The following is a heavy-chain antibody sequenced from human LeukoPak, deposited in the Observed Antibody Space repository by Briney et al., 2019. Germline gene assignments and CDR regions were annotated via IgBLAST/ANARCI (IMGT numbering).Heavy chain of an antibody. CDR2: MNPNSGNT. D-gene: IGHD3-10*01. J-gene: IGHJ5*02. V-gene: IGHV1-8*01. CDR3: ARDARYGFGELSVGWFDP. Sequence: ASVKVSCKASGYTFTSYDINWVRQATGQGLEWMGWMNPNSGNTGYAQKFQGRVTMTRNTSISTAYMELSSLRSEDTAVYYCARDARYGFGELSVGWFDPWGQGTLVTVSS. CDR1: GYTFTSYD.